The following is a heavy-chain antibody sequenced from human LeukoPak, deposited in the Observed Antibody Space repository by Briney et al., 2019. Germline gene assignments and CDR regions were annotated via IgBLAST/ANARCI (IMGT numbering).Heavy chain of an antibody. CDR1: GGTFSSYA. CDR3: AGEGLRSFKWFDP. Sequence: SVKVSCKASGGTFSSYAISWGRQAPGQGLEWMGRIIPIFGIANYAQKFQGRVTITGGKSTSTAYMELSSLRSEDTAVYYCAGEGLRSFKWFDPCGQGTLVTASS. V-gene: IGHV1-69*04. J-gene: IGHJ5*02. D-gene: IGHD3-16*01. CDR2: IIPIFGIA.